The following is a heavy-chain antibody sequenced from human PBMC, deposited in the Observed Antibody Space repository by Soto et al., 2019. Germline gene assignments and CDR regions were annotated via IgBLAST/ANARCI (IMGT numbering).Heavy chain of an antibody. D-gene: IGHD4-17*01. V-gene: IGHV2-5*02. Sequence: QITLKESGPTLVKPTQTLTLTCTFSGFSLRTSGVGVGWIRQPPGKALEWLALSYWDDGKRYSPSLKSRPTITKDTSKNQVVLRMTNMDPVDTATYYCAHLTTGGFYFDYWGQGTLVTVSS. CDR3: AHLTTGGFYFDY. J-gene: IGHJ4*02. CDR2: SYWDDGK. CDR1: GFSLRTSGVG.